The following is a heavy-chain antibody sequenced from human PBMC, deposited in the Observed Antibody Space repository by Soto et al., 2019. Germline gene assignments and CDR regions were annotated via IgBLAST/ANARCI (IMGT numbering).Heavy chain of an antibody. CDR3: AHTRYPGLGDAFDI. CDR2: IYWDDDN. CDR1: GFSLSTSGVG. V-gene: IGHV2-5*02. J-gene: IGHJ3*02. Sequence: SGSTLVNRTLPLTLTCTFSGFSLSTSGVGVGWIRQPPGKALEWPALIYWDDDNRYSPSLKSRLSSTKNTSKNQVFLTMSNMDPVDTATYYCAHTRYPGLGDAFDIWGQGTMVTVS. D-gene: IGHD1-20*01.